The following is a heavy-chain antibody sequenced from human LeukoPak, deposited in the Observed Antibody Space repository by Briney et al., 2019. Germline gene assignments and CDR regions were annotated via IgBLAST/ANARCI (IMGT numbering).Heavy chain of an antibody. CDR1: GYSISSGFY. D-gene: IGHD6-6*01. CDR3: ARGPTGYSSSSLYFDY. Sequence: SETLSLTCSVSGYSISSGFYWGWIRQPPGKGLEWIGRIYHSGSTYYNPSLKSRVTISVDTSNNQFSLKLSSVTAADTAVYYCARGPTGYSSSSLYFDYWGQGTLVTVSS. CDR2: IYHSGST. J-gene: IGHJ4*02. V-gene: IGHV4-38-2*02.